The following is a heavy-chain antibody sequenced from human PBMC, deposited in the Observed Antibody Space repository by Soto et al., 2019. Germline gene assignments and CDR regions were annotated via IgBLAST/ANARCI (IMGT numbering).Heavy chain of an antibody. CDR2: IWYDGSNK. Sequence: PGGSLRLSWAASGFTFSSYGMRWVRQAPGKGLEWVAVIWYDGSNKYYADSVKGRFTISRDNSKNTLYLQMNSLRAEDTAVYYCARDRYLLWELPKSRYYYYGMDVWGQGTTVTVSS. D-gene: IGHD1-26*01. CDR3: ARDRYLLWELPKSRYYYYGMDV. V-gene: IGHV3-33*01. CDR1: GFTFSSYG. J-gene: IGHJ6*02.